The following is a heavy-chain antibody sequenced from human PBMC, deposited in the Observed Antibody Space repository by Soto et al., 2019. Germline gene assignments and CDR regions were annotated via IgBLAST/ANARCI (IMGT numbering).Heavy chain of an antibody. CDR3: ARIVWELLQHYYGMDV. Sequence: ASVKVSCKASGYTFTSYGISWVRQAPGQGLEWMGWISAYNGNTNYAQKLQGRVTMTTDTSTSTAYMELRSLRSDDTAVYYCARIVWELLQHYYGMDVWGQGTTVTVSS. CDR2: ISAYNGNT. CDR1: GYTFTSYG. D-gene: IGHD1-26*01. J-gene: IGHJ6*02. V-gene: IGHV1-18*01.